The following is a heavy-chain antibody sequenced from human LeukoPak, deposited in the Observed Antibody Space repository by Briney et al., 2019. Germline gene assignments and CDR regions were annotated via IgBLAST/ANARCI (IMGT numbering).Heavy chain of an antibody. Sequence: GGSLRLSCAASGFTFSDFWMRWVRQAPGKGLECVAGTNEAGGDKLCVVSVKGRFTISRDNSKNSLSLQMNSLTAEDTAIYYCAIATSGRGAFGSWGQGTLVSVSS. CDR3: AIATSGRGAFGS. CDR2: TNEAGGDK. D-gene: IGHD2-8*02. V-gene: IGHV3-7*01. CDR1: GFTFSDFW. J-gene: IGHJ4*02.